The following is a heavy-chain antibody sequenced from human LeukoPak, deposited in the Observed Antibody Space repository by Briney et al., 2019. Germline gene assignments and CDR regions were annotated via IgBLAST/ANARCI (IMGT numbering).Heavy chain of an antibody. Sequence: PGGSLRLSCAASGFTFSSYSMNWVRQAPGKGLEWVSSISSSSSYIYYADSVKGRFTISRDNAKNSLYLQMNSLRAEDTAVYYCARDPGIAAASAFDIRGQGTMVTVSS. CDR2: ISSSSSYI. CDR3: ARDPGIAAASAFDI. CDR1: GFTFSSYS. J-gene: IGHJ3*02. D-gene: IGHD6-13*01. V-gene: IGHV3-21*01.